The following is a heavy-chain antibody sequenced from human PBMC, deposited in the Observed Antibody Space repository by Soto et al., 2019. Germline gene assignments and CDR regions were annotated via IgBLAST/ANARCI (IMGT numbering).Heavy chain of an antibody. V-gene: IGHV3-33*01. CDR3: VRDGANWGSHWYFDL. Sequence: HVQLVESGGGVVQPGRSLRLSCAASGFTLTNHGMHWVRQASGKGLEWLTVIWYDETNKYYTDSVRGRFTVSRDTSKNIVFLQMDNLRTEDIAVYYCVRDGANWGSHWYFDLWGRGTRVTVSS. CDR1: GFTLTNHG. CDR2: IWYDETNK. J-gene: IGHJ2*01. D-gene: IGHD7-27*01.